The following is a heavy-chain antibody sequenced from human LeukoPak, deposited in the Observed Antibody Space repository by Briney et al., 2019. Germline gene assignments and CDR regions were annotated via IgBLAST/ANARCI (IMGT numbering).Heavy chain of an antibody. CDR2: IYYSGST. V-gene: IGHV4-59*08. D-gene: IGHD1-1*01. CDR3: ASGQTGTTGVDAFDI. J-gene: IGHJ3*02. Sequence: PSETLSLTCAVYGGSFSGYYWSWIRQSPGKGLEWIGYIYYSGSTNYNPSLKSRVTISVDTSKNQFSLKLSSVTAADTAVYYCASGQTGTTGVDAFDIWGQGTMVTVSS. CDR1: GGSFSGYY.